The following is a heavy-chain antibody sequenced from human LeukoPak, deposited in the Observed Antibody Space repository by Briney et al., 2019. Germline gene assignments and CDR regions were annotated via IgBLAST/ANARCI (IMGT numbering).Heavy chain of an antibody. CDR2: ISAYNGNT. V-gene: IGHV1-18*01. J-gene: IGHJ6*02. Sequence: ASVKVSCKASGYTFTSYGISWVRQAPGQGLEWMGWISAYNGNTNYAQKLQGRVTMTTDTSTSTAYMELRSLRSDDTAVYYCARVSYSSSWYPTDYYYYGIDVWGQGTTVTVSS. CDR3: ARVSYSSSWYPTDYYYYGIDV. D-gene: IGHD6-13*01. CDR1: GYTFTSYG.